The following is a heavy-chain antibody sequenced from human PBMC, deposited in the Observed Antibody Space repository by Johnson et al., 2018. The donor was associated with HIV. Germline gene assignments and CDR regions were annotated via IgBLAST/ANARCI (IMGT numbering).Heavy chain of an antibody. J-gene: IGHJ3*02. CDR1: GFTFSSYW. D-gene: IGHD6-6*01. CDR2: IKQDGSEK. CDR3: ASHEGYSSSGPNYGAFDI. V-gene: IGHV3-7*01. Sequence: VQLVESGGGLVQPGGSLRLSCAASGFTFSSYWMSWVRQAPGKGLEWVANIKQDGSEKYYVDSVKGRFTISRDNSKNTLYLQMNSLRAEDTAVYYCASHEGYSSSGPNYGAFDIWGQGTMVTVSS.